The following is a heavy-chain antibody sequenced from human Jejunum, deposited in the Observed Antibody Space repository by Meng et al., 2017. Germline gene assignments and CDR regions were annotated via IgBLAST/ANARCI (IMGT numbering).Heavy chain of an antibody. CDR3: ARVRRYSGSYLGESDAFDI. Sequence: SVKVSCKASGGTFSSYTISWVRQAPGQGLEWMGRTIPIAGIGNSAQKLQGRVTLIADTATSTTFMERSSLRSEDTAMYYCARVRRYSGSYLGESDAFDIWGQGTLVTVSS. J-gene: IGHJ3*02. V-gene: IGHV1-69*02. D-gene: IGHD1-26*01. CDR1: GGTFSSYT. CDR2: TIPIAGIG.